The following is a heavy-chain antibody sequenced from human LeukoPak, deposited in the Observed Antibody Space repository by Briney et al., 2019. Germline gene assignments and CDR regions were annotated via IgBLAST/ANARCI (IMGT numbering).Heavy chain of an antibody. CDR2: IYYPVDT. D-gene: IGHD3-22*01. CDR3: ARRRYFDSSGYNPTYYFDF. Sequence: PAETLSLTCTVSGDSFIGFYWSWIRHAPGKGLEWIGYIYYPVDTTYYPSLQRRVTISADISKKQFSLRLTSATAADTAVYYCARRRYFDSSGYNPTYYFDFWGQGIQVTVSS. CDR1: GDSFIGFY. J-gene: IGHJ4*02. V-gene: IGHV4-59*01.